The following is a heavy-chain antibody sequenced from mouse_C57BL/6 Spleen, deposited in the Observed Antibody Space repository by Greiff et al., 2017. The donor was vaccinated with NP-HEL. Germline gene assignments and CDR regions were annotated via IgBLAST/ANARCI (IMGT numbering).Heavy chain of an antibody. CDR3: AREDNYWFAY. V-gene: IGHV5-4*01. CDR2: ISDGGSYT. D-gene: IGHD1-3*01. Sequence: EVQGVESGGGLVKPGGSLKLSCAASGFTFSSYAMSWVRQTPEKRLEWVATISDGGSYTYYPDNVKGRFTISRDNAKNNLYLQMSHLKSEDTAMYYCAREDNYWFAYWGQGTLVTVSA. CDR1: GFTFSSYA. J-gene: IGHJ3*01.